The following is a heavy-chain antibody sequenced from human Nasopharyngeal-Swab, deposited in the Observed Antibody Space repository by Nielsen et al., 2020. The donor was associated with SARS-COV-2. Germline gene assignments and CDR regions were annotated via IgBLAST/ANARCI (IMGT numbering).Heavy chain of an antibody. CDR3: ARDKGLRFLEWLPLKGFTGWFDP. CDR1: GGTFSSYA. V-gene: IGHV1-69*06. J-gene: IGHJ5*02. Sequence: SLKVSCKASGGTFSSYAISWVRQAPGQGLEWMGGIIPIFGTANYAQKFQGRVTITADKSTSTAYMELSSLRSEDTAVYYSARDKGLRFLEWLPLKGFTGWFDPWGQGTLVTVSS. CDR2: IIPIFGTA. D-gene: IGHD3-3*01.